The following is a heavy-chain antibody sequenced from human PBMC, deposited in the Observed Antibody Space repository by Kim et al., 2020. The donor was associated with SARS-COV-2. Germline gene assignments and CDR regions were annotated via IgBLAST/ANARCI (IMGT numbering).Heavy chain of an antibody. V-gene: IGHV3-11*04. Sequence: GGSLRLSCAASGFTFSDYYMSWIRQAPGKGLEWVSYISSSGSTIYYADSVKGRFTISRDNAKNSLYLQMNSLRAEDTAVYYCASRAPGHSGGARAPNPSRKFDWGQGTLVTVSS. D-gene: IGHD3-16*01. CDR1: GFTFSDYY. CDR2: ISSSGSTI. CDR3: ASRAPGHSGGARAPNPSRKFD. J-gene: IGHJ4*02.